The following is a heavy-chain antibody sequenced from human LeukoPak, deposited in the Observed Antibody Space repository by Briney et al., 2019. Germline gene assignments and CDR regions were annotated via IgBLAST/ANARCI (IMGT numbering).Heavy chain of an antibody. Sequence: SETLSLTCTVSGGSINNYYWSWIRQPPGKGLEWIGYVYYSGSTNYNPSLKSRVTISVDTSKNQFSLKLNSVTAADTAVYYCARDRITMVRGALRYYGMDVWGQGTTVTVSS. D-gene: IGHD3-10*01. CDR1: GGSINNYY. CDR3: ARDRITMVRGALRYYGMDV. CDR2: VYYSGST. V-gene: IGHV4-59*01. J-gene: IGHJ6*02.